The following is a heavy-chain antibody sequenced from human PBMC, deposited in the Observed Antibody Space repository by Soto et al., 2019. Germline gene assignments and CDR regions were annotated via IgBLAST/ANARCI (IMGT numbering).Heavy chain of an antibody. CDR1: GGSISSSSYY. CDR2: IYYSGST. V-gene: IGHV4-39*01. Sequence: PSETLSLTCTVSGGSISSSSYYWGWIRQPPGKGLEWIGSIYYSGSTYYNPSLKSRVTISVDTSKNQFSLKLSSVTAADTAVYYCARSDDSSLYYYYMDVWGKGTTVTVSS. CDR3: ARSDDSSLYYYYMDV. J-gene: IGHJ6*03. D-gene: IGHD2-21*02.